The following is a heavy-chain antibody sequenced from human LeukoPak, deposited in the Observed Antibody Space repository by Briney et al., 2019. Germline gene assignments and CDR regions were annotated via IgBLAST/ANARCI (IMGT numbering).Heavy chain of an antibody. CDR3: ARGRGCSGGSCYADY. Sequence: GGSLRLSCAASGFTFSNYAVHWVRQAPGKGLEWVAVISYDGSNKYYADSVKGRFTISRDNSKNTLYLQMNSLRAEDTAVYYCARGRGCSGGSCYADYWGQGTLVTVSS. J-gene: IGHJ4*02. CDR1: GFTFSNYA. CDR2: ISYDGSNK. D-gene: IGHD2-15*01. V-gene: IGHV3-30-3*01.